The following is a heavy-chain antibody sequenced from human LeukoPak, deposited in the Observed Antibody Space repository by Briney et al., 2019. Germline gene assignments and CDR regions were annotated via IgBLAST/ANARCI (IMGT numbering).Heavy chain of an antibody. CDR1: GFPFHDHD. CDR3: AKTLDGFWPQFGF. J-gene: IGHJ4*02. Sequence: GGSLRLSCAASGFPFHDHDMYWVRQTPGKGLEWVALISHGGGKEHYAESVKGRFTISRDNSRNTVYLQMSSLRSDDTAIYYCAKTLDGFWPQFGFWGQGTLLTVSS. D-gene: IGHD5-24*01. CDR2: ISHGGGKE. V-gene: IGHV3-30*18.